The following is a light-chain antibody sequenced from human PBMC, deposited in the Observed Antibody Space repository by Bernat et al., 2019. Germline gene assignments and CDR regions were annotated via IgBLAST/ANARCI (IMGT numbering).Light chain of an antibody. CDR3: RAEGSSLRGRVV. V-gene: IGLV1-40*01. CDR2: GNS. Sequence: QSVLTQPPSVSGAPGQRVTISCTGSSSNIGAGYDVHWYQQLPGTAPKLLINGNSNRPSSVPDRFSGSKSATSASLAITGLQAADEADYYCRAEGSSLRGRVVFGGGTKLTVL. J-gene: IGLJ2*01. CDR1: SSNIGAGYD.